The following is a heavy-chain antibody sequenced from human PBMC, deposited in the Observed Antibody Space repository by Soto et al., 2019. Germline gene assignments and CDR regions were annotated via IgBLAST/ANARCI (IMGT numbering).Heavy chain of an antibody. V-gene: IGHV3-64*01. D-gene: IGHD6-13*01. Sequence: GGSLRLSCAASGFTFSSYAMHWVRQAPGKGLEYVSAISSNGGSTYYANSVKGRFTISRDNSKNTLYLQMGSLRAEDMAVYYCARDSNSSSWYGYYYYYMDVWGKGTTVTVSS. CDR1: GFTFSSYA. CDR2: ISSNGGST. J-gene: IGHJ6*03. CDR3: ARDSNSSSWYGYYYYYMDV.